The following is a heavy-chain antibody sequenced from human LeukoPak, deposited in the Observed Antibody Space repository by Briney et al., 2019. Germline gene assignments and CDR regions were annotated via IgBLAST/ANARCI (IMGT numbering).Heavy chain of an antibody. CDR3: ARSEMTTVTTGAFDI. D-gene: IGHD4-17*01. Sequence: SGPTLVNPTQTLTLTCTFSGFSLSTHKIRVSWFRQPPGKALEWLARIDWNDNKLYSTSLETRLTISMDTSKNQVVLTMTNMDPVDTATHYCARSEMTTVTTGAFDIWGQGTVVTVSS. CDR1: GFSLSTHKIR. CDR2: IDWNDNK. J-gene: IGHJ3*02. V-gene: IGHV2-70*04.